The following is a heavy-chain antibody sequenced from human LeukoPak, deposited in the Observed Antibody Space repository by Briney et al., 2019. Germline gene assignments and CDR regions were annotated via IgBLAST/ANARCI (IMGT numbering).Heavy chain of an antibody. D-gene: IGHD4-17*01. CDR2: IYYSGST. V-gene: IGHV4-39*07. CDR3: ARDGNYGDPKSPYAFDI. Sequence: PSETLSLTCTVSGGSISSSSYYWGWIRQPPGKGLEWIGSIYYSGSTYYNPSLKSRVTISVDRSKNQFSLKLSSVTAADTAVYYCARDGNYGDPKSPYAFDIWGQGTMVTVSS. CDR1: GGSISSSSYY. J-gene: IGHJ3*02.